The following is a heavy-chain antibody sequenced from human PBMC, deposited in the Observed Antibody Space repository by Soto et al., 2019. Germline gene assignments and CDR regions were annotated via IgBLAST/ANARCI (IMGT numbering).Heavy chain of an antibody. V-gene: IGHV4-59*01. CDR1: GGSISSYY. J-gene: IGHJ5*02. CDR2: IYYSGST. Sequence: KPSETLSLTCTVSGGSISSYYWSWIRQPPGKGLEWIGYIYYSGSTNYNPSLKSRVTISVDTSKNQFSLKLSTVTAADTAVYYCASTSRYGYNYWRGSSWFDPWGQGTLVTVSS. CDR3: ASTSRYGYNYWRGSSWFDP. D-gene: IGHD5-12*01.